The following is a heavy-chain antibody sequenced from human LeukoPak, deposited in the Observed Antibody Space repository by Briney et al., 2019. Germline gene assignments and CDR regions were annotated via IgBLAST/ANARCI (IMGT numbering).Heavy chain of an antibody. CDR1: GFTVSSNY. V-gene: IGHV3-53*01. J-gene: IGHJ4*02. CDR3: ARSYCSGGSCYSGPFDY. CDR2: IYSGGST. D-gene: IGHD2-15*01. Sequence: GGSLRLSCAASGFTVSSNYMSWVRQAPGKGLEWVSVIYSGGSTYYADSVKGRFTISRDNSKNTLYLQMNSLRAEDTAVYYCARSYCSGGSCYSGPFDYWGQGTLVTVSS.